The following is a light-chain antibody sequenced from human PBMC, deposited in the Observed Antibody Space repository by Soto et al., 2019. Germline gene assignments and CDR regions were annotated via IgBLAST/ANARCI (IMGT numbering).Light chain of an antibody. Sequence: EIVLTQSPGTLSLSPGERATLSCRASQSVSSSYLAWYQQKPGQAPRLLIYGASSRATGIPDRFSGSGSGTDFTLTINRLEPEDFAVYYCQQFFTFGPGTKVDIK. J-gene: IGKJ3*01. CDR3: QQFFT. V-gene: IGKV3-20*01. CDR1: QSVSSSY. CDR2: GAS.